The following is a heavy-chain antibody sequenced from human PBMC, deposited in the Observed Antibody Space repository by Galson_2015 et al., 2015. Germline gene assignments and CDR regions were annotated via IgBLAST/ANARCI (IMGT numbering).Heavy chain of an antibody. CDR2: IRDDGDKT. CDR3: VKHSTILGVVDDPLHI. Sequence: SLRLSCAASGFTFSSFVMSWVRQAPGRGLEWVSGIRDDGDKTYYRDSVKGRFTTSRDNSKNTLYMQMNSLRAEDTALYYCVKHSTILGVVDDPLHIWGQGTMVTVSS. CDR1: GFTFSSFV. J-gene: IGHJ3*02. D-gene: IGHD3-3*01. V-gene: IGHV3-23*01.